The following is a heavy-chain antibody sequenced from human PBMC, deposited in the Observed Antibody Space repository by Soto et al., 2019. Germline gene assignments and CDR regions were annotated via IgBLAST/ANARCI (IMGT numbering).Heavy chain of an antibody. J-gene: IGHJ4*02. D-gene: IGHD6-13*01. CDR3: ARVHSSSYHFFDY. V-gene: IGHV3-30*14. CDR1: GFAFRNYA. Sequence: PGGSLRLSCAASGFAFRNYAMHWVRQAPGKGLEWVTVMSYDGSVKHYLDSVRGRFTISRDNSKNTLYLQMSSLRAEGTAVYYCARVHSSSYHFFDYWGQGTLVTVSS. CDR2: MSYDGSVK.